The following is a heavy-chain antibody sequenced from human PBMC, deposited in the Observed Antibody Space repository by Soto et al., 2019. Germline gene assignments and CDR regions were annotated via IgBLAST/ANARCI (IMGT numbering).Heavy chain of an antibody. D-gene: IGHD5-12*01. J-gene: IGHJ4*02. CDR3: AKALPRWLQTPVDY. CDR2: LSYDGSNK. CDR1: GFTFSSYG. V-gene: IGHV3-30*18. Sequence: GGSLRLSCAASGFTFSSYGMHWVRQAPGKGLEWVAILSYDGSNKYYADSVKGRFTISRDNSKNTLYLQMNSLRAEDTAVYYCAKALPRWLQTPVDYWGQGTLVTVSS.